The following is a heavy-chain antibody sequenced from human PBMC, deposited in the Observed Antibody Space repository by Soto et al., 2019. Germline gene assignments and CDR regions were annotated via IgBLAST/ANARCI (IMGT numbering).Heavy chain of an antibody. CDR2: ISAYNGNT. D-gene: IGHD6-19*01. V-gene: IGHV1-18*01. CDR3: ARELADSSGWYEMAFDY. J-gene: IGHJ4*02. Sequence: ASVKVSCKASGYPFTSYVISWVRQAPGQGLEWMGWISAYNGNTNYAQKLQGRVTMTTDTSTSTAYMELRSLRSDDTAVYYCARELADSSGWYEMAFDYWGQGTLVTVSS. CDR1: GYPFTSYV.